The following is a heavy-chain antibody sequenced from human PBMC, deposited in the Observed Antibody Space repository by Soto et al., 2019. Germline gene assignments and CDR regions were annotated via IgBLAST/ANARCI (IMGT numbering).Heavy chain of an antibody. V-gene: IGHV3-48*01. CDR1: GFTITAYS. Sequence: EEQLVESGGGLVQPGGSLRLSCIASGFTITAYSMNWVRQAPGEGLEWLTFINYQGGDIYYADSVRGRFTIFRDTAKNSVYLQVDSLRPEDTAMYYCARDAVAVTGGFGALDVWGHGTMVTVSS. CDR2: INYQGGDI. J-gene: IGHJ3*01. D-gene: IGHD6-19*01. CDR3: ARDAVAVTGGFGALDV.